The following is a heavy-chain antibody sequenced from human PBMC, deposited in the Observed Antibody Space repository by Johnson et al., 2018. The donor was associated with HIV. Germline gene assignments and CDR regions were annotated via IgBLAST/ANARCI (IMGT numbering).Heavy chain of an antibody. CDR1: GFTFSDYY. V-gene: IGHV3-15*01. Sequence: VQVVESGGGSVKPGGSLRLSCAASGFTFSDYYMSWIRQAPGTGLEWVGRIKSKTDGGTTDYAAPVKGRFTISRDDSKNTLYLQMNSLKTEDTAVYYCTTDRRSGSYWLGTFDIWGQGTMVTVSS. CDR3: TTDRRSGSYWLGTFDI. D-gene: IGHD1-26*01. CDR2: IKSKTDGGTT. J-gene: IGHJ3*02.